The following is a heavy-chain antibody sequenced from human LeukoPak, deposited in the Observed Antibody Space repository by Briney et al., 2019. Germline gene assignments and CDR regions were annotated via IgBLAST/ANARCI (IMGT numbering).Heavy chain of an antibody. D-gene: IGHD6-19*01. Sequence: PGGSLRLSCAASGFTFSSYGMHWVRQAPGKGLEWVAVISYDGSNKYYADSVKGRITISRDNSKNTLYLQMNSLRAEDTAVYYCAKSGGRPYSSGWYNLDYWGQGTLVTVSS. CDR3: AKSGGRPYSSGWYNLDY. J-gene: IGHJ4*02. CDR1: GFTFSSYG. CDR2: ISYDGSNK. V-gene: IGHV3-30*18.